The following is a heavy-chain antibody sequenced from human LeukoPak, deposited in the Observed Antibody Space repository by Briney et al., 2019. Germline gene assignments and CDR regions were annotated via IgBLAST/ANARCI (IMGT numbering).Heavy chain of an antibody. J-gene: IGHJ5*02. CDR2: IYYSGST. CDR1: GGSISSYY. Sequence: SETLSLTCTASGGSISSYYWSWIRQPPGKGLEWIGYIYYSGSTNYNPSLKSRVTISVDTSKNQFSLSLSSVTAADTAVYYCARVGDFWSGLDWFDPWGQGTLVTVSS. D-gene: IGHD3-3*01. CDR3: ARVGDFWSGLDWFDP. V-gene: IGHV4-59*01.